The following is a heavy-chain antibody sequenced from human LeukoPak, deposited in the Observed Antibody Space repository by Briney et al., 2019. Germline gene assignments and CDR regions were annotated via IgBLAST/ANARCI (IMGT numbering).Heavy chain of an antibody. J-gene: IGHJ4*02. CDR1: GGSFSGYY. CDR2: INHSGST. CDR3: ARARQQLARSFDY. Sequence: PSETLSLTCAVYGGSFSGYYWSWIRQPPGKGLEWIGEINHSGSTNYNPSLKSRVTISVDTSKNQFSLKLSSVTAADTAVYYCARARQQLARSFDYWGQGTLVTVSS. D-gene: IGHD6-13*01. V-gene: IGHV4-34*01.